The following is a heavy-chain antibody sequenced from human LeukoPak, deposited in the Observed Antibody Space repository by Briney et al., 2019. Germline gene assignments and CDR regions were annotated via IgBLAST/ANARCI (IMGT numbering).Heavy chain of an antibody. CDR1: GLTFNNYA. CDR3: ARDSGFSGTQRGEY. V-gene: IGHV3-30*04. D-gene: IGHD3/OR15-3a*01. J-gene: IGHJ4*01. CDR2: ISYDGSNK. Sequence: GGSLRLSCAASGLTFNNYAMHWVRQAPGKGLEWVAVISYDGSNKYYTDSVKGRFTISRDNSKNTLYLQMNSLRSEDTAVHFCARDSGFSGTQRGEYWGHGTLVTVSS.